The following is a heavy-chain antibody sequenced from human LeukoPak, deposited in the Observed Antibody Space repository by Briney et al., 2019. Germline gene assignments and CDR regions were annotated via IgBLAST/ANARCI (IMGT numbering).Heavy chain of an antibody. V-gene: IGHV4-39*07. D-gene: IGHD2-21*02. Sequence: PSETLSLTCTVSGGSISSSSYYWGWIRQPPGKGLEWIGSIYYSGSTYYNPSLKSRVTISVDTSKNQFSLKLSSVTAADTAVYYCAYCGGDCYPDAFDIWGQGTMVTASS. CDR3: AYCGGDCYPDAFDI. CDR2: IYYSGST. J-gene: IGHJ3*02. CDR1: GGSISSSSYY.